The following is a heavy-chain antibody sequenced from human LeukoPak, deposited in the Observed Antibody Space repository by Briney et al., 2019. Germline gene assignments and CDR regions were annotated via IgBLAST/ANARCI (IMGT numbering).Heavy chain of an antibody. J-gene: IGHJ1*01. CDR3: ARIPWSQSEHFQY. CDR2: INSDGSST. D-gene: IGHD3-3*01. CDR1: GFTFSIYW. V-gene: IGHV3-74*01. Sequence: PGGSLRLSCAASGFTFSIYWVHWVRQAPGKGLVWVSSINSDGSSTSYADSVKGRFTISRDNAKNSLYLQMNRLGDEDTAVYFCARIPWSQSEHFQYWGQGTLVTVSS.